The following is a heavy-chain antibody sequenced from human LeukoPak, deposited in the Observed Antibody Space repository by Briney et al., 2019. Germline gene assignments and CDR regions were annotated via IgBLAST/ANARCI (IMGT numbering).Heavy chain of an antibody. Sequence: SETLSLTCAVYGGSFSGYYWSWIRQPPGKGLEWIGEINHSGSTKYNPSLKSRVTISLDMSKNQFSLKLSSVTAADTAVYYCARGFGDSFLDWFDPWGQGILVTVSS. D-gene: IGHD4-17*01. CDR1: GGSFSGYY. CDR2: INHSGST. J-gene: IGHJ5*02. V-gene: IGHV4-34*01. CDR3: ARGFGDSFLDWFDP.